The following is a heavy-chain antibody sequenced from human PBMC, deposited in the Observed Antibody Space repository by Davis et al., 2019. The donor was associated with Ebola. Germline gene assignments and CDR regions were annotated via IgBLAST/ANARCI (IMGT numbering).Heavy chain of an antibody. Sequence: ASVKVSCKASGYTFTGYYMHWVRQAPGQGLEWMGWINPNSGGTNYAQKFQGRVTMTRDTSTSTVYMELSSLRSEDTAVYYCARVGYYGSGPRDWFDPWGQGTLVTVSS. CDR1: GYTFTGYY. CDR3: ARVGYYGSGPRDWFDP. CDR2: INPNSGGT. J-gene: IGHJ5*02. D-gene: IGHD3-10*01. V-gene: IGHV1-2*02.